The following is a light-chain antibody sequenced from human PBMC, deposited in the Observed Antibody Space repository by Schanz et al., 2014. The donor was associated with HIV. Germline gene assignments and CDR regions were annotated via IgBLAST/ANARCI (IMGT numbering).Light chain of an antibody. CDR1: QTVSSRF. J-gene: IGKJ4*01. CDR3: QQYGGSPLT. V-gene: IGKV3-20*01. CDR2: GAS. Sequence: EIVLTQSPVTLSLSPGERATLSCRASQTVSSRFIVWYQQEPGQPPRLLIYGASSRATGISDRFSGSGSGTDFTLTISRLEPEDFALYYCQQYGGSPLTFGGGTKVEIK.